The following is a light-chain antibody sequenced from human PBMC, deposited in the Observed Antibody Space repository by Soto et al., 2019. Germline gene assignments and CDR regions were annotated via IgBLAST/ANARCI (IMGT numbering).Light chain of an antibody. CDR3: SSYTSISTLYV. CDR1: SSDIRGYNY. CDR2: EVS. Sequence: QSVLTQPASVSGSPGQSITISCTGTSSDIRGYNYVSWYQRNPGKAPKLLIYEVSNRPSGVSNRFSGSKSGNTASLTISGLQAEDEADYYCSSYTSISTLYVFGTGTKLTVL. J-gene: IGLJ1*01. V-gene: IGLV2-14*01.